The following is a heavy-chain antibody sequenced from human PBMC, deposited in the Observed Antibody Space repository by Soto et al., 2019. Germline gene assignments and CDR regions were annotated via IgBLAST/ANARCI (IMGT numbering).Heavy chain of an antibody. CDR2: IYYSGST. CDR1: GGSISSYY. CDR3: ARHHDS. Sequence: QVQLQESGPGLVKPSETLSLTCTVSGGSISSYYWSWIRQPPGKGLEWIGYIYYSGSTNYNPSLTSLVTITVNTSKYQFSLSLSSVTAAGTAVYYCARHHDSWGQGTLVTVSS. J-gene: IGHJ4*02. V-gene: IGHV4-59*08.